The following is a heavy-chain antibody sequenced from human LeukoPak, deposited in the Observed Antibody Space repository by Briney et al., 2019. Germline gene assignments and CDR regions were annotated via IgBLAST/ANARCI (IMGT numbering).Heavy chain of an antibody. Sequence: GGSLRLSCAASGFTFSSYSMSWVRQAPGKGLEWISYITGSSNIIHYADSVKGRCTISRDNAKNSVYLQMNSLRAEDTDVYYCARDPADYWGQGTLVTVSS. J-gene: IGHJ4*02. CDR2: ITGSSNII. CDR3: ARDPADY. CDR1: GFTFSSYS. V-gene: IGHV3-48*01.